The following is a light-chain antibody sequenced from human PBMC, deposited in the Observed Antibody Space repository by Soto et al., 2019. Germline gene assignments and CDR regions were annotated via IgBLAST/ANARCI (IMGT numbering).Light chain of an antibody. CDR2: GAS. Sequence: EIVLTQSPGTLSLSPGERATLSCRASQSMRSSYLAWYQQKPGQAPRLLIYGASSRATGIPDRFSGSGSGTDFTLTISRLEPEDFAVYHCQQYGFSPFFTFGPGTKVDIK. V-gene: IGKV3-20*01. CDR3: QQYGFSPFFT. CDR1: QSMRSSY. J-gene: IGKJ3*01.